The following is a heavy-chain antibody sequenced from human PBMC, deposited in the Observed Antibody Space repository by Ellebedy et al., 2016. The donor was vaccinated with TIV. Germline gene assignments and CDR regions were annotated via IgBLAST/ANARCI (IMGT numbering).Heavy chain of an antibody. Sequence: GGSLRLXCKGSGYSFTSYWISWVRQMPGKGLEWMGRIDPSDSYTNYSPSFQGHVTISADKSISTAYLQWSSLKASDTAMYYCAITPWLPRAEFDYWGQGTLVTVSS. J-gene: IGHJ4*02. CDR3: AITPWLPRAEFDY. V-gene: IGHV5-10-1*01. CDR2: IDPSDSYT. CDR1: GYSFTSYW. D-gene: IGHD2-15*01.